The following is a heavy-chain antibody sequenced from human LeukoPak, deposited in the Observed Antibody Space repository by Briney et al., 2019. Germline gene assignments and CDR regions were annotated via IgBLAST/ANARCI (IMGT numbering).Heavy chain of an antibody. D-gene: IGHD2-2*01. Sequence: SETLSLTCAVYGGSFSGYYWSWIRQPPGKGLEWIGEINHSGSTNYNPSLKSRVTISVDTSKKQFSLKLSSVNAADTAVYYCASYEIRCGPGARGIDYWGQGTLVTVSS. J-gene: IGHJ4*02. V-gene: IGHV4-34*01. CDR3: ASYEIRCGPGARGIDY. CDR2: INHSGST. CDR1: GGSFSGYY.